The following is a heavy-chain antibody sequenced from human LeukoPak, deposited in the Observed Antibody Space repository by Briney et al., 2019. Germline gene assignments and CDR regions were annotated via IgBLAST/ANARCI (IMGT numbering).Heavy chain of an antibody. CDR1: GFTFSSFG. Sequence: PGGSLRLSCAASGFTFSSFGMHWVRQAPGKGLEWVALIWSDDRNKYYADSVKGQFTISRDNSKNTLYLQMNSLRAEDTAVYYSARDYGGDAGLDSWGQGTLVTVSS. CDR2: IWSDDRNK. J-gene: IGHJ4*02. V-gene: IGHV3-33*01. CDR3: ARDYGGDAGLDS. D-gene: IGHD4-23*01.